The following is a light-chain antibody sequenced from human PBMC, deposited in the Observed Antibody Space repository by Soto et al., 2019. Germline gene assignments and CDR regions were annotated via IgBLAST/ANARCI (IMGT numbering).Light chain of an antibody. J-gene: IGLJ2*01. CDR1: SSDVGGYNY. CDR3: SSYTSLSTVV. V-gene: IGLV2-14*01. CDR2: EVS. Sequence: QSALTQPASVSGSPGQSITISCTGTSSDVGGYNYVSWYQQHPGKAPKLMIYEVSNRPSGVSNRFSCSKSGNTASLTISGLQAEDEADYYCSSYTSLSTVVFGGGTQLTVL.